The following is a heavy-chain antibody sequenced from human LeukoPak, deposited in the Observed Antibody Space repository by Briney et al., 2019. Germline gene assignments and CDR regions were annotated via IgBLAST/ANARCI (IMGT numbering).Heavy chain of an antibody. V-gene: IGHV1-2*02. D-gene: IGHD5-12*01. CDR3: ARDLGVATIRDYFDH. Sequence: GASVTVSFKSSGYTFTVYYMHWVRQAPGQGLEWMGWINPKSGGTNYAQKFQGRVTMTRDTSISTAYMELSSLRSDDTAVYYCARDLGVATIRDYFDHWGQGTLVTVSS. CDR1: GYTFTVYY. J-gene: IGHJ4*02. CDR2: INPKSGGT.